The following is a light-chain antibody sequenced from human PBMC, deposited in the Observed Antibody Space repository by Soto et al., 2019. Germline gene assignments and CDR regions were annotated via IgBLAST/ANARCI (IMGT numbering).Light chain of an antibody. CDR1: QSVLSSSNNKNY. CDR3: QQYYSTPIT. J-gene: IGKJ5*01. CDR2: WAS. V-gene: IGKV4-1*01. Sequence: DIVMTQCPDSLAVPLGVRATFNCKSRQSVLSSSNNKNYLAWYQQKPGQPPKLLIYWASTRESGVPDRFSGSGSGTDFTLTISRLQAEDVAVYYCQQYYSTPITFGQGTRLEIK.